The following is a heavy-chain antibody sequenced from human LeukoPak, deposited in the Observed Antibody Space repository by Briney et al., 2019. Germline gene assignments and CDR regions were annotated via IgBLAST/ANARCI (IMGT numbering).Heavy chain of an antibody. D-gene: IGHD2-15*01. CDR3: VRGGPSTWS. J-gene: IGHJ5*02. V-gene: IGHV3-74*01. CDR2: INDDGSDT. Sequence: PGGSLRLSCAASGFTFKLYWMHWVRQVPGKRPVWVSRINDDGSDTIYADSVRGRFTISRDDAKNTVYLRMNNLRAEDTAVYYCVRGGPSTWSWGQGTLVTVSS. CDR1: GFTFKLYW.